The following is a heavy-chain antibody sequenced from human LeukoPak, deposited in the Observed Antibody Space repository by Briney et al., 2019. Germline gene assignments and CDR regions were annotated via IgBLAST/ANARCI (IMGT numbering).Heavy chain of an antibody. CDR3: ARVRGDSSSWFDAFDI. V-gene: IGHV4-59*12. J-gene: IGHJ3*02. CDR1: GGSISSYY. Sequence: PSETLSLTCTVSGGSISSYYWSWIRQPPGKGLEWIGYIYYSGSTNYNPSLKSRVTISVDRSKNQFSLKLSSVTAADTAVYYCARVRGDSSSWFDAFDIWGQGTMVTVSS. CDR2: IYYSGST. D-gene: IGHD6-13*01.